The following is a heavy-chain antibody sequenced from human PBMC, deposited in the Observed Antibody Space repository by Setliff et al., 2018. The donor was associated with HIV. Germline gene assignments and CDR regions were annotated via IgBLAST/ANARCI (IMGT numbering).Heavy chain of an antibody. V-gene: IGHV4-4*07. CDR1: GGSISNFY. J-gene: IGHJ4*02. CDR3: ARVRLTMIMMVDYFDQ. CDR2: IYSTGDT. D-gene: IGHD3-22*01. Sequence: PSETLSLTCSVSGGSISNFYWSWIRQPPGKGLEWVGHIYSTGDTNCNPSLKSRVTLSADTSKNQLSLSLTSVTAADTAVYYCARVRLTMIMMVDYFDQWGQGTLVTVSS.